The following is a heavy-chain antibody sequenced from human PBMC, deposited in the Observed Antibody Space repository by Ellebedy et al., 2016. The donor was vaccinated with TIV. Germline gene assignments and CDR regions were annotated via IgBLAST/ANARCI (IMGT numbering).Heavy chain of an antibody. CDR2: IIPIFGTA. J-gene: IGHJ5*02. D-gene: IGHD3-10*01. Sequence: ASVKVSCKASGGTFSSYAISWVRQAPGQGLEWMGGIIPIFGTANYAQKFQGRVTITADESTSTAYMELSSLRSEDTAVYYCACLGRIRGSGSYQHWLDPWGQGTLVTVSS. V-gene: IGHV1-69*13. CDR3: ACLGRIRGSGSYQHWLDP. CDR1: GGTFSSYA.